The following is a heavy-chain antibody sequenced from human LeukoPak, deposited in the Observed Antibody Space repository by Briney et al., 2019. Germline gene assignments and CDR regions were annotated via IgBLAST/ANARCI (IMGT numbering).Heavy chain of an antibody. V-gene: IGHV4-38-2*02. D-gene: IGHD3-10*01. Sequence: SETLSLTCTVSGYSISSGYYWGWIRQPPGKGLGGIGSIYHSGSTYYNPSLKSRVTISVDTSKNQFSLKLSSVTAADTAVYYCAGRSSGSYYGPFDYWGQGTLVTVSS. J-gene: IGHJ4*02. CDR2: IYHSGST. CDR1: GYSISSGYY. CDR3: AGRSSGSYYGPFDY.